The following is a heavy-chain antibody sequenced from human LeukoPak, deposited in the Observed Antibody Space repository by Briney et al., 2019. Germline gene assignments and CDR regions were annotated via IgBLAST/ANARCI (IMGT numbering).Heavy chain of an antibody. CDR3: AAHDYGDSYFDY. V-gene: IGHV4-59*01. D-gene: IGHD4-17*01. CDR1: GGSISSYY. J-gene: IGHJ4*02. CDR2: IYYSGST. Sequence: SETLSLTCTVSGGSISSYYWSWIRQPPGKGQEWIGYIYYSGSTNYNPSLKSRVTISVDTSKNQFSLKLSSVTAADTAVYYCAAHDYGDSYFDYWGLGTLVTVSS.